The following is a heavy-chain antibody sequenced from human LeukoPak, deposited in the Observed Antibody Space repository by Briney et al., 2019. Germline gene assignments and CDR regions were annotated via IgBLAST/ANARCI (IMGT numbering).Heavy chain of an antibody. CDR1: GFTFSSYA. Sequence: GGSLRLSCAASGFTFSSYAMSWVRQAPGKGLEWVSYISSSSSTIYYADSVKGRFTISRDNAKNSLYLQMNSLRAEDTAVYYCARDLFDYGDFTGLDYWGQGTLVTVSS. V-gene: IGHV3-48*04. J-gene: IGHJ4*02. CDR3: ARDLFDYGDFTGLDY. CDR2: ISSSSSTI. D-gene: IGHD4-17*01.